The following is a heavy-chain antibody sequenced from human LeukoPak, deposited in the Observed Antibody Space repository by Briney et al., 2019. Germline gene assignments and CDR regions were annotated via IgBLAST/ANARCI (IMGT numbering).Heavy chain of an antibody. CDR2: INPSSGGT. Sequence: GASVKVSCKASGYTFTDFYIHWVRQAPGQGLEWMGWINPSSGGTNYAQKFHGRVTMTRDTSISTAYMELSRLRSDDTAVYYCARDMDSGSYYDYWGQGTLVTVSS. CDR3: ARDMDSGSYYDY. D-gene: IGHD1-26*01. J-gene: IGHJ4*02. CDR1: GYTFTDFY. V-gene: IGHV1-2*02.